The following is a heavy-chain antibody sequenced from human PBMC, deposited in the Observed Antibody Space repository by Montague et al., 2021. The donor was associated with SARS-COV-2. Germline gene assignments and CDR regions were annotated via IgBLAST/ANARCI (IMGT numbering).Heavy chain of an antibody. Sequence: TLSLTCTVSSGSISSGGYYWNWIRQHPGKALEWIGYIYYTGGTHYNPSLKSRVTISVDTSQNRFSLSLNSVTAADTAVYYCARHQVGRTQGSFDIWGQGTMVTVSS. CDR2: IYYTGGT. CDR1: SGSISSGGYY. J-gene: IGHJ3*02. CDR3: ARHQVGRTQGSFDI. V-gene: IGHV4-31*03. D-gene: IGHD1-14*01.